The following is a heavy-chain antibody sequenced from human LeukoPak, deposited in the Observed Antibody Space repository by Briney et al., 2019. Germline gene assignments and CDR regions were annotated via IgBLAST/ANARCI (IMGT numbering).Heavy chain of an antibody. CDR1: GFTFSSYG. CDR3: VRASRSAAADFDY. V-gene: IGHV3-30*02. D-gene: IGHD6-13*01. Sequence: GGSLRLSCAASGFTFSSYGMHWVRQAPGKGLEWVAFIRYDGSNKYYADSVKGRFTISRDNSKNTLYLQMNSLRAGDTAVYYCVRASRSAAADFDYWGQGTLVTVSS. J-gene: IGHJ4*02. CDR2: IRYDGSNK.